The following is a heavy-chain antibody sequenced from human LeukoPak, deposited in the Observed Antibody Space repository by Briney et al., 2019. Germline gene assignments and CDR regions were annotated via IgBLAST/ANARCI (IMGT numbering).Heavy chain of an antibody. J-gene: IGHJ4*02. D-gene: IGHD3-9*01. V-gene: IGHV3-15*01. CDR2: IKSKTDGGTT. Sequence: GGSLRLSCAASGFTFSNAWMSWVRQAPGKGLEWVGRIKSKTDGGTTDYAAPVKGRFTISRDDSKNTLYLQMNSLKTEDTAVYYCTTVRQDILTGYLDTAIDYWGQGTLVTVSS. CDR3: TTVRQDILTGYLDTAIDY. CDR1: GFTFSNAW.